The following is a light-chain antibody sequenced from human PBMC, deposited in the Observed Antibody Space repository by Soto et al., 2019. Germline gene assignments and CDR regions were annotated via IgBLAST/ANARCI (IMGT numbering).Light chain of an antibody. V-gene: IGLV1-51*02. CDR1: SSNIGSDY. CDR2: EIN. CDR3: AEWYKRRNGGV. Sequence: QSALTQPPSVSAAAGQRVTISFSGSSSNIGSDYVSWYQQLPGIAHKLHIYEINKPPSGIPDRFTGSKSGTSATLGNTGLQTGDEGDYYCAEWYKRRNGGVFGGGTKVTVL. J-gene: IGLJ2*01.